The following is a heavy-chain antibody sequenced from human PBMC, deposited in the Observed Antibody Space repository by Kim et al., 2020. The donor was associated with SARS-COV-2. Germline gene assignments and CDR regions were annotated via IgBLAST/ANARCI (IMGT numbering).Heavy chain of an antibody. CDR1: GFNFSNYG. V-gene: IGHV3-30*18. D-gene: IGHD2-15*01. Sequence: GGSLRLSCVASGFNFSNYGMHWVRQAPGKGLEWVGIVSYEGRKTIMPAPVKGRLPISEDNSKTHLYLQITTLRLKAPPRYFCVKEAPFIRVWVVYSFAF. J-gene: IGHJ3*01. CDR2: VSYEGRKT. CDR3: VKEAPFIRVWVVYSFAF.